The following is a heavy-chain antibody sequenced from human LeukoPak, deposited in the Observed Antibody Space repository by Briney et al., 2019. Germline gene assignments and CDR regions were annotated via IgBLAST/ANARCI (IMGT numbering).Heavy chain of an antibody. CDR3: AKGPMAELDY. J-gene: IGHJ4*02. V-gene: IGHV3-23*01. CDR1: GFTFSSYA. D-gene: IGHD3-10*01. Sequence: GGSLRLSCAASGFTFSSYAMSWVRQAPGKGLEWVSVISGSGGSTYYADSVKGRFTISRDNSKNTLYLQMKSLRAEDTAVYYGAKGPMAELDYWGQGTLVTVSS. CDR2: ISGSGGST.